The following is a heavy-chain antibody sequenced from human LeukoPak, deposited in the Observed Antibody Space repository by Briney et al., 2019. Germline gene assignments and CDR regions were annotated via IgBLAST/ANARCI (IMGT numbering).Heavy chain of an antibody. CDR3: ARHVGAGDAFDI. J-gene: IGHJ3*02. CDR2: IYYSGST. CDR1: GGSISSYY. V-gene: IGHV4-39*07. D-gene: IGHD1-26*01. Sequence: SETLSLTCTVSGGSISSYYWGWVRQPPGKGLEWIGSIYYSGSTYYNPSLKSRVTISVDTSKNQFSLKLSSVTAADTAVYYCARHVGAGDAFDIWGQGTMVTVSS.